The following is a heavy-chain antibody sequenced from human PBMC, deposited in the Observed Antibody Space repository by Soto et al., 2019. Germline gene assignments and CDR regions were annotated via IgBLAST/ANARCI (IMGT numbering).Heavy chain of an antibody. CDR3: ARDPSGIHPPGITGTKSYYYYGMDV. Sequence: PGGSLGLSCAASGFTFSSYGMHWVRQAPGKGLEWVAVIGYDGSNKYYADSVKGRFTISRDNSKNTLYLQMNSLRAEDTAVYYCARDPSGIHPPGITGTKSYYYYGMDVWGQGTTVTVSS. CDR1: GFTFSSYG. J-gene: IGHJ6*02. CDR2: IGYDGSNK. D-gene: IGHD1-20*01. V-gene: IGHV3-33*01.